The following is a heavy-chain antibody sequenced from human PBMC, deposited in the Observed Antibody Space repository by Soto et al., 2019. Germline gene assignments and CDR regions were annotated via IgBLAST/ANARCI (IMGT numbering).Heavy chain of an antibody. CDR1: GGSISSSNW. V-gene: IGHV4-4*02. Sequence: SETLSLTCAVSGGSISSSNWWSWVRQPPGKGLEWIGEIYHSGSTNYNPSLKSRVTISVDKSKNQFSLKLSSVTAADTAVYYCARDADCSSTSCPLDYWGQGTLVTVSS. J-gene: IGHJ4*02. D-gene: IGHD2-2*01. CDR2: IYHSGST. CDR3: ARDADCSSTSCPLDY.